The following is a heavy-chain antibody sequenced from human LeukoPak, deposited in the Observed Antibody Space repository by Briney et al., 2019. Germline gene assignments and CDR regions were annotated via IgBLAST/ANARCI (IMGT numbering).Heavy chain of an antibody. CDR3: ARDPGYCSGSTCYSAPRFDY. J-gene: IGHJ4*02. V-gene: IGHV4-59*01. D-gene: IGHD2-15*01. CDR1: GGSISTYY. Sequence: SETLSLTCTVSGGSISTYYWTWIRQPPGKGLEWIGYIYYRGSTNYNPSLKSRVTISLDTSKNQLSLKLSSVTAADTAVYYCARDPGYCSGSTCYSAPRFDYWGQGALVTVSS. CDR2: IYYRGST.